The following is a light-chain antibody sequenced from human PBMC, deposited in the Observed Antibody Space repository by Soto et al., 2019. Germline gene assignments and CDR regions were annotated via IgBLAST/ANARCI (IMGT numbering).Light chain of an antibody. Sequence: EIVLTQSPGTLSLSPGERATLSCRASQSVSSSYLAWYQQKPGQAPRLLIYDASIRATGIPDRFSGSGSGTDFTLTISRLEPEDFAVYYCQQYGSSPRTFGQGTKVEIE. CDR3: QQYGSSPRT. CDR2: DAS. CDR1: QSVSSSY. J-gene: IGKJ1*01. V-gene: IGKV3-20*01.